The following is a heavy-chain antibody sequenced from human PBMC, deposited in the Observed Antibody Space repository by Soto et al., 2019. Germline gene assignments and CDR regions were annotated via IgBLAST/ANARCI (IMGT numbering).Heavy chain of an antibody. J-gene: IGHJ4*02. CDR1: GFTFSNAW. CDR3: TYDLGPYGDYVDY. CDR2: IKRKTDGGTT. Sequence: GGSLRLSCAASGFTFSNAWMSWVRQAPGKGLEWVGRIKRKTDGGTTDYAAPVTGRFTISRDDSKNTLYLQMNSLKTEDTAVYYCTYDLGPYGDYVDYWGQGTLVTVSS. D-gene: IGHD4-17*01. V-gene: IGHV3-15*01.